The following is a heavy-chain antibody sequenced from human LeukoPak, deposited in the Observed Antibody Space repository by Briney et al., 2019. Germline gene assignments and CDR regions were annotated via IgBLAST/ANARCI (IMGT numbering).Heavy chain of an antibody. V-gene: IGHV3-21*01. CDR2: MSSSSGYI. J-gene: IGHJ3*02. CDR1: GFTFRSYS. Sequence: GSLRLSCAASGFTFRSYSIHWVRQAPGKGLVWVTSMSSSSGYIYSADSVKGRFTISRDNAKNSLYLQMNSLRVEDTAVYYCAREGHGAAGGAFDIWGQGTMVTVSS. CDR3: AREGHGAAGGAFDI. D-gene: IGHD1-26*01.